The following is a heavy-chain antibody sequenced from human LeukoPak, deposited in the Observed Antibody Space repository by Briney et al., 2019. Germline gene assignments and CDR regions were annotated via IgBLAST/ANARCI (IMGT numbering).Heavy chain of an antibody. CDR1: GFTFSSYA. CDR3: AKDAPVNIVVVPAANS. Sequence: GRSLRLSCAASGFTFSSYAMSWVRQAPGKGLEWVSAISGSGGSTYYADSVKGRFTISRDNSKNTLYLQMNSLRAEDTAVYYCAKDAPVNIVVVPAANSWGQGTLVTVSS. J-gene: IGHJ4*02. V-gene: IGHV3-23*01. CDR2: ISGSGGST. D-gene: IGHD2-2*01.